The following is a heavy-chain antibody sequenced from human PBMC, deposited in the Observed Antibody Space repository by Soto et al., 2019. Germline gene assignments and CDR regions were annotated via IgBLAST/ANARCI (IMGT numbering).Heavy chain of an antibody. D-gene: IGHD1-26*01. Sequence: SKTLYVNSSDSGGSVSSGRYYWSWIRQPPGKGLEWIGYIYYSGSTNYSPSLKSRGTISVDTSKNQFSLKLSSVTAADTAVYYCARERGYSGSPGGGMDVWGQVTTFTVSS. CDR3: ARERGYSGSPGGGMDV. J-gene: IGHJ6*02. CDR1: GGSVSSGRYY. V-gene: IGHV4-61*01. CDR2: IYYSGST.